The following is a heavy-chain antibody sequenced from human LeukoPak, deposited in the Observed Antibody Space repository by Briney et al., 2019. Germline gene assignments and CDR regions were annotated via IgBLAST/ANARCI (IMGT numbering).Heavy chain of an antibody. V-gene: IGHV4-34*01. D-gene: IGHD1-1*01. CDR2: INQSGDT. CDR3: ARYVPVRTGTTRASFDY. Sequence: PSETLSLTCTVSGGSTSSYYWSWIRQPPGKGLEWIGEINQSGDTNCDPSLKSRVSMSIDTSKSQFSLNLRSVTAADTAVYYCARYVPVRTGTTRASFDYWGQGTLVTVSS. CDR1: GGSTSSYY. J-gene: IGHJ4*02.